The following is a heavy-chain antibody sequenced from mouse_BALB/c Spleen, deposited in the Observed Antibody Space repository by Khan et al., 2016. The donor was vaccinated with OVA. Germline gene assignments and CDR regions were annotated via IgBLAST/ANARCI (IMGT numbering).Heavy chain of an antibody. J-gene: IGHJ3*01. D-gene: IGHD1-1*01. CDR2: IFPGSGTP. Sequence: QVPLQQSVPELVNPGASLKVSCKASGYTFTDYIIGWVKQSTRQGLEWIGDIFPGSGTPYYNEKFKDKATLTADKSSNTAYMQLSSLTYEDSAVYFCARGGYSVFAYWGQGTLVTVSA. V-gene: IGHV1-77*01. CDR1: GYTFTDYI. CDR3: ARGGYSVFAY.